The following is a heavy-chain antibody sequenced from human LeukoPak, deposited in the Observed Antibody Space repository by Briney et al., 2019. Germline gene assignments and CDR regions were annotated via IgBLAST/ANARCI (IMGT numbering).Heavy chain of an antibody. CDR3: ARGGSSSPLDY. D-gene: IGHD6-6*01. J-gene: IGHJ4*02. CDR2: INPSGGST. V-gene: IGHV1-46*01. Sequence: WMGIINPSGGSTSYAQKFQGRVTMTRDTSTSTVYMELSSLRSEDTAVYYCARGGSSSPLDYWGQGTLVTVSS.